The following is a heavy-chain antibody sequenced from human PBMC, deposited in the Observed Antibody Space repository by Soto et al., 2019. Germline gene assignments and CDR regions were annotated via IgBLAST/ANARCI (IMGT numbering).Heavy chain of an antibody. CDR1: GYTFTGYY. CDR3: ARGPIDYGDYDARGNNTYVGLFHWFDP. Sequence: GASVKVSCKASGYTFTGYYIHWVRQAPGQGLEWMGWINPNSGGTNYAQKFQGWVTMTRDTSISTAYMELSRLRSDDTAVYYCARGPIDYGDYDARGNNTYVGLFHWFDPWGKGTLVTVSS. D-gene: IGHD4-17*01. V-gene: IGHV1-2*04. CDR2: INPNSGGT. J-gene: IGHJ5*02.